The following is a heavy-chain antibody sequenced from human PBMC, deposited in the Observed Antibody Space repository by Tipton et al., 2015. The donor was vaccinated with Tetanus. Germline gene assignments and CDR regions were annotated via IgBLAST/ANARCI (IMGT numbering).Heavy chain of an antibody. CDR2: TYYRSKWSN. Sequence: GLVKPSQTLSVTCVISGDRLSSDIAAWYWIRQSPSRGLEWLGRTYYRSKWSNDYAVSVKSRVTITSDTSKNQFSLQLGSVTPEDTAVYYCARGYAGGAWDVRGQGNLVTVSS. V-gene: IGHV6-1*01. D-gene: IGHD2-2*01. CDR1: GDRLSSDIAA. CDR3: ARGYAGGAWDV. J-gene: IGHJ4*02.